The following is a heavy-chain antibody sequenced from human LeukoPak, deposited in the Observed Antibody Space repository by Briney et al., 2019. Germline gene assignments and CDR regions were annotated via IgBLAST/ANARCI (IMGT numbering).Heavy chain of an antibody. J-gene: IGHJ4*02. CDR2: ISSSSSYI. D-gene: IGHD4-17*01. CDR1: GFTFSSYS. V-gene: IGHV3-21*01. Sequence: PGGSLRLSCAASGFTFSSYSMNWVRQAPGKGLEWVSSISSSSSYIYYADPVKGRFTISRDNAKNSLYLQMDSLTADDTAVYFCACLRGPSDYWGQGTLVTVSS. CDR3: ACLRGPSDY.